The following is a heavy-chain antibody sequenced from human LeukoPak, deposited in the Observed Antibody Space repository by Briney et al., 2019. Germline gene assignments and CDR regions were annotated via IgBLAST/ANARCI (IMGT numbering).Heavy chain of an antibody. CDR3: ARDRGITGTTSFDY. CDR2: INWNGGSA. CDR1: GFTFDDYG. D-gene: IGHD1-20*01. V-gene: IGHV3-20*04. Sequence: GGSLRLSCAASGFTFDDYGLSLVRQAPGKGLEWVSGINWNGGSAGYADSVKGRFTISRDNAKNSLYLQMNSLRAEDTALYYCARDRGITGTTSFDYWGQGTLVTVSS. J-gene: IGHJ4*02.